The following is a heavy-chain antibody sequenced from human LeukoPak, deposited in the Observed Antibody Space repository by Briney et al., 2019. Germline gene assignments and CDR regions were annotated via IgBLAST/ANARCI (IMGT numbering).Heavy chain of an antibody. J-gene: IGHJ4*02. D-gene: IGHD3-10*01. Sequence: GGSLRLSCAASGFTFSSYWMHWVRQAPGKGLVWVSHINTDGSSITYADSVKGRFTISRDNAKNTVYLQMYSLRAEDTALYYCARDSSGDGEDGFDYWGQGTLVTVSS. V-gene: IGHV3-74*03. CDR3: ARDSSGDGEDGFDY. CDR2: INTDGSSI. CDR1: GFTFSSYW.